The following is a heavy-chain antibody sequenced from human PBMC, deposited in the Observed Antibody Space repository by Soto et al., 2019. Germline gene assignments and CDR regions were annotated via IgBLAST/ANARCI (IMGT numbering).Heavy chain of an antibody. CDR1: GFTVSSNY. CDR3: ARVLSGAAAFYYYGMDV. Sequence: PGGSLRLSCAASGFTVSSNYMSWVRQAPGKGLEWVSVIYSGGSTYYADSVKGRFTISRDNSKNTLYLQMNSLRAEDTAVYYCARVLSGAAAFYYYGMDVWGQGTTVTVSS. D-gene: IGHD6-13*01. J-gene: IGHJ6*02. V-gene: IGHV3-66*01. CDR2: IYSGGST.